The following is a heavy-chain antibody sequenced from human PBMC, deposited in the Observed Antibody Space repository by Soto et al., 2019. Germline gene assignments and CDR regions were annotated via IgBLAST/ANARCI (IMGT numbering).Heavy chain of an antibody. CDR1: GGSISSYY. V-gene: IGHV4-59*08. J-gene: IGHJ4*02. Sequence: SETLSLTCTVSGGSISSYYWSWIRQPPGKGLEWIGYIYYSGSTNYNPSLKTRVAISVDTSKNQFSLKLSSVTAADTAVYYRARQRWLQWEGYYFDYWGQGALVTVSS. CDR3: ARQRWLQWEGYYFDY. CDR2: IYYSGST. D-gene: IGHD5-12*01.